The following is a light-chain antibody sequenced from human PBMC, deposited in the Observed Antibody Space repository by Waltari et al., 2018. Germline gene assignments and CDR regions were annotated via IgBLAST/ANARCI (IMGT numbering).Light chain of an antibody. J-gene: IGLJ2*01. Sequence: QSILTQPPSLSAAPGKKVTISCSGSSSTFGNNEVAWYQQLPETAPRLLIYDNNKRPSGIPGRFSGSKSGTSATLDITGLQTGDEGHYYCATWDERLTAVVFGGGTRLTVL. CDR2: DNN. CDR3: ATWDERLTAVV. CDR1: SSTFGNNE. V-gene: IGLV1-51*01.